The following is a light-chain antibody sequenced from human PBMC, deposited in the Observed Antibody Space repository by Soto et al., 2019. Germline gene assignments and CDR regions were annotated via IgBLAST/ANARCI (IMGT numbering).Light chain of an antibody. Sequence: QSVLTQPASVSGSPGQWITISCTGTSSDFGGYNYVSWYQQQSGKAPKLIIHEVSNRPSGVSNRFSGSKSGNTASLTISGLQAEDEADYYCDSYTSSRAYVFGIGTKVTV. V-gene: IGLV2-14*01. CDR1: SSDFGGYNY. CDR2: EVS. J-gene: IGLJ1*01. CDR3: DSYTSSRAYV.